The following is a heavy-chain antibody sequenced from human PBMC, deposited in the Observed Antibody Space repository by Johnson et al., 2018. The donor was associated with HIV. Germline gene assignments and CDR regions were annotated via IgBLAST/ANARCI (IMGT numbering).Heavy chain of an antibody. D-gene: IGHD4-17*01. V-gene: IGHV3-30*18. J-gene: IGHJ3*02. CDR2: ISYDGSNK. CDR1: GFSLSNYG. CDR3: AKVNGDYKTDAFDI. Sequence: QVQLVESGGGVVQPGRSLRLSCAGSGFSLSNYGMHWVRQAPGKGLEWVAVISYDGSNKYYADSVKGRFTISRDNSKNTLYLQMNSLRAEDTAVYYCAKVNGDYKTDAFDIWGQGTMVTVSS.